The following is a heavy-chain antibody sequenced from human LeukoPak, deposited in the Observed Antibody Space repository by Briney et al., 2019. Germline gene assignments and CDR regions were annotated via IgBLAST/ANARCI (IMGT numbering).Heavy chain of an antibody. CDR1: GFTFSSYA. J-gene: IGHJ4*02. Sequence: VGSLRLYCAASGFTFSSYAMSWVRQAPGKGLESVSAISGSGGSTYYADSVKGRFTISRDNSKNTLYLQMNSLRAEDTAVYYCAKCREQWLVCFLDYWGQGTLVTVSS. D-gene: IGHD6-19*01. CDR3: AKCREQWLVCFLDY. V-gene: IGHV3-23*01. CDR2: ISGSGGST.